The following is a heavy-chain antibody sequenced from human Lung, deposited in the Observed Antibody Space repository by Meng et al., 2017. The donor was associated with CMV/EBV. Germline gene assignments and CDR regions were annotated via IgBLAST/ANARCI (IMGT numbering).Heavy chain of an antibody. CDR1: GFTFSDYY. V-gene: IGHV3-11*01. CDR2: ISSSGSTI. J-gene: IGHJ6*01. D-gene: IGHD2-2*01. CDR3: ASFFDCSSTSCPPHDYYGMEV. Sequence: GESLKISCAASGFTFSDYYMSWIRQAPGKGLEWVSYISSSGSTIYYADSVKGRFTISRDNAKNSLYLQMNSLRAEDTAVYYCASFFDCSSTSCPPHDYYGMEVWG.